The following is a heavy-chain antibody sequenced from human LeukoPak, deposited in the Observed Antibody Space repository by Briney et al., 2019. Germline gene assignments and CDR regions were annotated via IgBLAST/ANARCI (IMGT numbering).Heavy chain of an antibody. D-gene: IGHD3-22*01. CDR3: ARGKGVYYDSSGYPSPTLDY. J-gene: IGHJ4*02. Sequence: SETLSLTCAVYGGSFSGYYWSWIRQPPRKGLEWIGEINHSGSTNYNPSLKSRVTISVDTSKNQFSLKLSSVTAADTAVYYCARGKGVYYDSSGYPSPTLDYWGQGTLVTVSS. V-gene: IGHV4-34*01. CDR1: GGSFSGYY. CDR2: INHSGST.